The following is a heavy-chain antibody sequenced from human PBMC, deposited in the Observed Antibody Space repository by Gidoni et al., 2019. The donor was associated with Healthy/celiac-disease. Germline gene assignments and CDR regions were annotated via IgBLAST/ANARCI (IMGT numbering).Heavy chain of an antibody. CDR2: IDPSDSYT. Sequence: GYSFTSYWISWVRQMPGKGLEWMGRIDPSDSYTNYSPSFQGHVTISADKSISTAYLQWSSLKASDTAMYYCARLGGWQLAPGGGFSYYYYYMDVWGKGTTGT. D-gene: IGHD6-6*01. J-gene: IGHJ6*03. CDR3: ARLGGWQLAPGGGFSYYYYYMDV. CDR1: GYSFTSYW. V-gene: IGHV5-10-1*01.